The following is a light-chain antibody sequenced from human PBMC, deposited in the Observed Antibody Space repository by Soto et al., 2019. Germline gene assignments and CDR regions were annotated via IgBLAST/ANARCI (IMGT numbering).Light chain of an antibody. V-gene: IGKV3-15*01. J-gene: IGKJ2*01. CDR1: QSVRRN. CDR3: QQYNNWPYT. CDR2: AAS. Sequence: EIVMTQSPATLSVSPGERATLSCRASQSVRRNLAWYQQKPGQAPRLLIYAASTRATGIPARFSGSGSGTEFTLTIRSLQSEDFAVYYCQQYNNWPYTVGQGTKLEFK.